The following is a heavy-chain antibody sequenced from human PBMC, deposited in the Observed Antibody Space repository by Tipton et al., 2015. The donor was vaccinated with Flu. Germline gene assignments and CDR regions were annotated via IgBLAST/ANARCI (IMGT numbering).Heavy chain of an antibody. Sequence: TLSLTCSVSGDSMGSRYYWGWIRQAPGKGLEWIANIHRAGNTYYNPSLKSRVTLSVDTSKNQFSLKLTSVTAADTAVYYCARDGIAVAAIWGQGTLVTVSS. CDR1: GDSMGSRYY. D-gene: IGHD6-19*01. V-gene: IGHV4-38-2*02. J-gene: IGHJ4*02. CDR2: IHRAGNT. CDR3: ARDGIAVAAI.